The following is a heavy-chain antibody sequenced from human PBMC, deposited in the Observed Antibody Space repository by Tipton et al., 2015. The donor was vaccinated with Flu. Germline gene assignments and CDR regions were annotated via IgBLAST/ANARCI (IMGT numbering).Heavy chain of an antibody. V-gene: IGHV3-30*02. Sequence: SLRLSCAASGFTFSTYGMHWVRQAPGKGLEWVAFIRYDGSNKYYADSVKGRFTISRDNSKNTLYLQMNSLRAEDTAVYYCARRGTYFFDYWGQGTLVTVSS. CDR3: ARRGTYFFDY. D-gene: IGHD1-26*01. CDR1: GFTFSTYG. CDR2: IRYDGSNK. J-gene: IGHJ4*02.